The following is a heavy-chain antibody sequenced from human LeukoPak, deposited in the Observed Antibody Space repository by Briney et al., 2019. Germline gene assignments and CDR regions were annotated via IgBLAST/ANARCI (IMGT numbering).Heavy chain of an antibody. J-gene: IGHJ4*02. V-gene: IGHV3-74*01. CDR1: GFSFSGHW. D-gene: IGHD6-6*01. CDR2: ISPTGSTT. Sequence: GGSLRLSCTASGFSFSGHWVHWARQLPGKGLVWVSRISPTGSTTSYADSVKGRFTVSRDKAKHTLYLQANNLRAEDTAVYYCARGPNSNWSGLDFWGQGTLLTVSS. CDR3: ARGPNSNWSGLDF.